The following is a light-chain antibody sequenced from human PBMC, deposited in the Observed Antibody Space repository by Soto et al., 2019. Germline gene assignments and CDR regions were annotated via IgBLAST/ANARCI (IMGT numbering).Light chain of an antibody. V-gene: IGLV1-40*01. CDR1: SSNIGAGHD. CDR2: RNN. CDR3: QSYDSSLSGSV. Sequence: QSVLTQPPPVSGAPGQRVTISCTGSSSNIGAGHDVHWYQQRPGTAPKLLIYRNNNRPSGVPDRFSGSTSGTSASLAITGLQAEDETDYHCQSYDSSLSGSVFGGGTKVTVL. J-gene: IGLJ3*02.